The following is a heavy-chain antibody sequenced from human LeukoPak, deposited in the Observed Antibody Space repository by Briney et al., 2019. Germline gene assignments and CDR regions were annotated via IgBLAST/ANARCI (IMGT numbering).Heavy chain of an antibody. V-gene: IGHV4-38-2*02. Sequence: SETLSLTCAVSGYSISSGYYWGWIRQPPGKGLEWIGSIYHSGSTYYNPSLKSRVTISVDTSKNQFSLKLSSVTAADTAVYYCAREGWDGGYYMDVWGKGTTVTVSS. D-gene: IGHD3-16*01. CDR3: AREGWDGGYYMDV. J-gene: IGHJ6*03. CDR1: GYSISSGYY. CDR2: IYHSGST.